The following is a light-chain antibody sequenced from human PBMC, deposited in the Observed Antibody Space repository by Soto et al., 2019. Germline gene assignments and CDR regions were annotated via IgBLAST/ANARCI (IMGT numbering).Light chain of an antibody. V-gene: IGKV3-15*01. CDR2: SAS. J-gene: IGKJ1*01. CDR3: QHYNSYSEA. Sequence: EIVLTQSPATLSLSPGERATLSCRASQSVSSYLAWYQQKPGQAPRLLIYSASRRATGFPGRFSGSGSGTDFTLTISSLQPDDFATYYCQHYNSYSEAFGQGTKVDIK. CDR1: QSVSSY.